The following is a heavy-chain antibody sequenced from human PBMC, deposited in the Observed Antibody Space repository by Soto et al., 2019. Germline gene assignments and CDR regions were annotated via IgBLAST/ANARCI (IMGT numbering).Heavy chain of an antibody. Sequence: GGSLRLSCAASGFTFSSYGMHWVRQAPGKGLEWVAVISYDGSNKYYADFVKGRFTISRDNSKNTLYLQMNSLRAEDTAVYYCCRDGYTYYYGMDVWGQGTTVTVSS. CDR3: CRDGYTYYYGMDV. V-gene: IGHV3-30*03. CDR2: ISYDGSNK. J-gene: IGHJ6*02. CDR1: GFTFSSYG. D-gene: IGHD5-12*01.